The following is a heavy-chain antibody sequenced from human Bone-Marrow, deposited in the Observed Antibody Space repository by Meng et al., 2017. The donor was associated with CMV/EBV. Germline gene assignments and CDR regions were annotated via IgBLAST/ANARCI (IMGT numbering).Heavy chain of an antibody. V-gene: IGHV4-34*01. D-gene: IGHD3-10*01. J-gene: IGHJ5*02. CDR3: ARGFYGSGSPSNWFDP. CDR1: GGSFSGYY. CDR2: INHSGST. Sequence: SETLSLTCAVYGGSFSGYYWSWIRQPPGKGLEWIGEINHSGSTNYNPSLKSRVTISVDTSKNQFSLKLSSVTAADTAVYYCARGFYGSGSPSNWFDPWGQGTLVTGSS.